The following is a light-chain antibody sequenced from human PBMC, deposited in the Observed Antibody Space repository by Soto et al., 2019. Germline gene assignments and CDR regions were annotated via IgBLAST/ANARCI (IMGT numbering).Light chain of an antibody. V-gene: IGKV3-15*01. CDR1: HSLTSY. J-gene: IGKJ4*01. CDR3: QQYNNWPLT. Sequence: IVMTHSPATLSVSPGETATLSFRASHSLTSYLAWYQQKPDQAPRLLIYGISTRATDIPARFSGSGSGTEFTLTISSLQSEDFAVYYCQQYNNWPLTFGGGTKVDIK. CDR2: GIS.